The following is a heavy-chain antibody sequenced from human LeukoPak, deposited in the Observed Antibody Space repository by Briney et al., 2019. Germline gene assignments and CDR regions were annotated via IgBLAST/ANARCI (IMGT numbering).Heavy chain of an antibody. CDR3: ARASVPAAMQYYYYGMDV. D-gene: IGHD2-2*01. J-gene: IGHJ6*02. V-gene: IGHV4-4*07. Sequence: SETLSLTCTVSGGSISGYYWSWIRQPAGKGLEWIGRIYTRGSTKFNPSLKSRVTMSVDTSKNQFSLKLSSVTAADTAVYYCARASVPAAMQYYYYGMDVWGQGTTVTVSS. CDR1: GGSISGYY. CDR2: IYTRGST.